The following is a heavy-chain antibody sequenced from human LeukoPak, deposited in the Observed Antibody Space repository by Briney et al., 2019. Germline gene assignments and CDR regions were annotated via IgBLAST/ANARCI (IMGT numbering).Heavy chain of an antibody. CDR3: ASPTKGY. CDR1: GVSISNYY. V-gene: IGHV4-4*07. Sequence: SETLSLTCTVSGVSISNYYWSWIRQPAGRGLEWIGRIDASGSTNYNPSLKSRVTLSVDTSKHQFSLRLSSVTAADTAVYYCASPTKGYWGQGTLVTVSS. CDR2: IDASGST. J-gene: IGHJ4*02.